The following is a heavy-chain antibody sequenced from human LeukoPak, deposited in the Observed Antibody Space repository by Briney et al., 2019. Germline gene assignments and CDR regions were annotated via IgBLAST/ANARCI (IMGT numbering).Heavy chain of an antibody. V-gene: IGHV3-48*03. D-gene: IGHD2-21*01. J-gene: IGHJ4*02. Sequence: GGSLRLSCAASGFTFSTFEMTWVRQAPGKGLEWVSYISSRESTKYYADSVKGRFTISRDNARNSLYLQMNSLRAEDTAVYYCASRHDLIDWGQGTLVTVSS. CDR2: ISSRESTK. CDR1: GFTFSTFE. CDR3: ASRHDLID.